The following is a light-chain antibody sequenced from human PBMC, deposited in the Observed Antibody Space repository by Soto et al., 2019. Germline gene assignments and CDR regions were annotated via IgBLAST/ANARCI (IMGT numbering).Light chain of an antibody. CDR3: QKYNSAPLT. CDR1: QGIDIY. J-gene: IGKJ1*01. V-gene: IGKV1-27*01. CDR2: AAS. Sequence: DIQMTQSPSSLSASIGDRVTISCRASQGIDIYLAWYQQKPGKVPKLLIYAASTLQSGVPPRFSGSGSGTDFTLTINSLQPEDVATYFCQKYNSAPLTFGQGPKVEIK.